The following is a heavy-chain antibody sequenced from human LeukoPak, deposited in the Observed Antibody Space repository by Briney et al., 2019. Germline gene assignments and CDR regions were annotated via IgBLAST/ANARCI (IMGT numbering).Heavy chain of an antibody. CDR3: AEGGGYYYDSSGPGGY. V-gene: IGHV3-23*01. CDR1: GFTFSSYA. J-gene: IGHJ4*02. D-gene: IGHD3-22*01. Sequence: GGSLRLSCAASGFTFSSYAMNWVRQTPGKGLQWVSAISGSGGSAYYADSVKGRFTIARDNSKNTLDLQMSSLRAEDTAVYYCAEGGGYYYDSSGPGGYWGQGTLVTVSS. CDR2: ISGSGGSA.